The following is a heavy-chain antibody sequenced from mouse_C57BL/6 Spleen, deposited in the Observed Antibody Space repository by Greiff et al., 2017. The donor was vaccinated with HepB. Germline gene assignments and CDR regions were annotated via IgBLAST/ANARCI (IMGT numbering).Heavy chain of an antibody. CDR1: GYSITSGYD. Sequence: EVQLQQSGPGMVKPSQSLSLTCTVTGYSITSGYDWHWIRHFPGNKLEWMGYISYSGSTNYNPSLKSRISITHDTSKNHFFLKLNSVTTEDTATYDCARDPSWTHWYFDVWGTGTTVTVSS. CDR3: ARDPSWTHWYFDV. CDR2: ISYSGST. V-gene: IGHV3-1*01. J-gene: IGHJ1*03.